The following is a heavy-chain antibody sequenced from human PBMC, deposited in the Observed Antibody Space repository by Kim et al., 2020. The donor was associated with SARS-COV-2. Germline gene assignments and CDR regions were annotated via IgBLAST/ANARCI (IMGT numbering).Heavy chain of an antibody. D-gene: IGHD6-19*01. J-gene: IGHJ4*02. CDR2: INPNSGGT. CDR3: ARDSESTGYSSGWYEANFDY. V-gene: IGHV1-2*06. Sequence: ASVKVSCKASGYTFTGYYMHWVRQAPGQGLEWMGRINPNSGGTNYAQKFQGRVTMTRDTSISTAYMELSRLRSDDTAVYYCARDSESTGYSSGWYEANFDYWGQGTLVTVSS. CDR1: GYTFTGYY.